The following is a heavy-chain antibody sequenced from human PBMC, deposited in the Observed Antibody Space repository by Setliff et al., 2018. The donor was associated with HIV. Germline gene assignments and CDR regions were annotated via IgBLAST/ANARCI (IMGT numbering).Heavy chain of an antibody. CDR3: ARFPNPSQIVVIMPPDY. V-gene: IGHV1-8*01. CDR1: GYTFSSHD. Sequence: ASVKVSCKASGYTFSSHDINWVRQVTGQGLEWMGWMNPGSGNTGYSQKFQGRVTMTTDTSTSTAYMELRSLRFDDTAVYYCARFPNPSQIVVIMPPDYWGQGTLGTVSS. D-gene: IGHD3-22*01. J-gene: IGHJ4*02. CDR2: MNPGSGNT.